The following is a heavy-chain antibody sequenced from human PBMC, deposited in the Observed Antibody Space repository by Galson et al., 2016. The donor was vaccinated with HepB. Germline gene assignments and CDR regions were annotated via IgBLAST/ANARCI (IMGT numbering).Heavy chain of an antibody. Sequence: SLRLSCAASGFIFSDYEMNWVRLALGKGLEWVAYIGGSGYPLYNEGCVKGRFTISRDNAKNSLYLQMNSLTDEDTAIYYCARDAASLNSPRFDYWGQGTLVTVSS. J-gene: IGHJ4*02. D-gene: IGHD4-23*01. V-gene: IGHV3-48*03. CDR2: IGGSGYPL. CDR3: ARDAASLNSPRFDY. CDR1: GFIFSDYE.